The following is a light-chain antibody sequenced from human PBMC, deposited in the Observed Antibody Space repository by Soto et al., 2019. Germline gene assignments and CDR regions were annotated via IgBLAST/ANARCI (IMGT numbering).Light chain of an antibody. Sequence: EVVLTQSPATLSLSPGERATLSCRASQSVSSFLAWYQQRPGQTPRLIIYHASNRATGIPARFGGSGSGTDFTLTISSREPEDFAVYYCQQRGNWPWTFGQGTKVEIK. CDR3: QQRGNWPWT. CDR1: QSVSSF. J-gene: IGKJ1*01. V-gene: IGKV3-11*01. CDR2: HAS.